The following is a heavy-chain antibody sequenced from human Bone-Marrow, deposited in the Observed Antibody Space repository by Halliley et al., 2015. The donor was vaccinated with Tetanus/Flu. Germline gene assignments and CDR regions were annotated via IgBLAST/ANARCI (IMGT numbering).Heavy chain of an antibody. D-gene: IGHD3-22*01. CDR2: IRSKPYGGTT. V-gene: IGHV3-49*04. Sequence: SLRLSCTTSGFTFGNYVMSWVRRAPGKGLEWVGFIRSKPYGGTTEHAASVKGRFTISGDDSKSVAYLQMNSLKIEDTAVYYCIRGSDFYYDSSGHWGQGTPVTVSS. CDR3: IRGSDFYYDSSGH. CDR1: GFTFGNYV. J-gene: IGHJ4*02.